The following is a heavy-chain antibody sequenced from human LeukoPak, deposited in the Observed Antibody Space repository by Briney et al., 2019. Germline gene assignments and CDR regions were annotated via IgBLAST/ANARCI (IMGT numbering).Heavy chain of an antibody. CDR1: TFTFSSSA. CDR3: ATGMENYDGSGYYSYFQH. D-gene: IGHD3-22*01. CDR2: ISGGGGST. Sequence: GGSLRPSCAASTFTFSSSAMNWVRQAPGKGLEWVSAISGGGGSTYYADSVKGRFTISRDNSKNTLYLQMNSLRAEDTAVYYCATGMENYDGSGYYSYFQHWGQGTLVTVSS. V-gene: IGHV3-23*01. J-gene: IGHJ1*01.